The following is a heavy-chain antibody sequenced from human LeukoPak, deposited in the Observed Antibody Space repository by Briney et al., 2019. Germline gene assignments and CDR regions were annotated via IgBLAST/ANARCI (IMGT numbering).Heavy chain of an antibody. CDR3: ARQYSSGWSYYYGLDV. V-gene: IGHV6-1*01. D-gene: IGHD6-19*01. Sequence: SQTLSLTCAISGDSVSSNSAAWNWIRQSPSRGLEWLGRTYYRSKWSNDYAVSVKSRITIFPDTSKNQVSLRLNSVTPEDTAVYYCARQYSSGWSYYYGLDVRGQGTTVTVSS. CDR2: TYYRSKWSN. J-gene: IGHJ6*02. CDR1: GDSVSSNSAA.